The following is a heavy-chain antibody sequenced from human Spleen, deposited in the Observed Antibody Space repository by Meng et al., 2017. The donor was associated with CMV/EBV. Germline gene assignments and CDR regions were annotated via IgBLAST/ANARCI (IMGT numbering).Heavy chain of an antibody. V-gene: IGHV1-46*01. CDR2: INPSGGST. CDR3: AREDDDFWSGYYYYYGMDV. J-gene: IGHJ6*02. D-gene: IGHD3-3*01. Sequence: ASVKVSYKASGYTFTSYYMHWVRQAPGQGLEWMGIINPSGGSTSYAQKFQGRVTMTRDTSTSTVYMELSSLRSEDTAVYYCAREDDDFWSGYYYYYGMDVWGQGTTVTVSS. CDR1: GYTFTSYY.